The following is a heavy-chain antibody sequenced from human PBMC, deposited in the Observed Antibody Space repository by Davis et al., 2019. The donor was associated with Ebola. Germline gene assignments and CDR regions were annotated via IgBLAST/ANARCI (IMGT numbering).Heavy chain of an antibody. Sequence: GESLKISCAASGFTFSNHAMNWVRQAPGKGLEWVSAISGSGGSTYYADSVKGRFTISRDNSKNTVYLQMNSLRAEDTAVYYCAKGTRDYWGQGTLVTVSS. CDR1: GFTFSNHA. CDR2: ISGSGGST. CDR3: AKGTRDY. J-gene: IGHJ4*02. V-gene: IGHV3-23*01.